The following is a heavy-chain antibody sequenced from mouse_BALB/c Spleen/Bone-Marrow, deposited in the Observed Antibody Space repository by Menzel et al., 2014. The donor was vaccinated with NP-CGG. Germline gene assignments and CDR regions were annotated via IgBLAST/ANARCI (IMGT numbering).Heavy chain of an antibody. V-gene: IGHV14-3*02. CDR1: GFNIKDTY. J-gene: IGHJ3*01. CDR3: AVYDYEGFAY. D-gene: IGHD2-4*01. Sequence: EVQLQQSGAELVKPGASVKLSCTASGFNIKDTYMHWVKQRPEQGLEWIGRIDPANGNTKYDPKFQGKATIIADTSSNTAYLQLSSLTSEDTAVYYCAVYDYEGFAYWGQGTLVTVSA. CDR2: IDPANGNT.